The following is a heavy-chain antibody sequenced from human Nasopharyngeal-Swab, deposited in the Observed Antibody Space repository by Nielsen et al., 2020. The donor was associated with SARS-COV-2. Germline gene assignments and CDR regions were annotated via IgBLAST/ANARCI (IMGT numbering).Heavy chain of an antibody. CDR3: ARGEVTGGFDP. CDR2: IGSSGGNI. V-gene: IGHV3-11*04. D-gene: IGHD4-23*01. CDR1: GSTFSDYY. Sequence: GESLKISCAASGSTFSDYYMSWIRQAPGKGLEWISYIGSSGGNIYYADSVKGRFTISRDNAKNSLYLQMNSLRAEDTAVYFCARGEVTGGFDPWGQGTLVTVSS. J-gene: IGHJ5*02.